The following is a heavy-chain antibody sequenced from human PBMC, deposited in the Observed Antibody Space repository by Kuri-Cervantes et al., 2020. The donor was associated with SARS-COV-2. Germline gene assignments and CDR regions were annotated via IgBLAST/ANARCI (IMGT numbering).Heavy chain of an antibody. D-gene: IGHD2-2*01. J-gene: IGHJ6*03. CDR2: IKQDGSEK. V-gene: IGHV3-7*01. CDR1: GFTFSSYW. CDR3: AREGGYCSSTSCYSWAVYYYYYMDV. Sequence: GESLKISCAASGFTFSSYWMSWVRQAPGKGLEWVANIKQDGSEKYYVDSVKGRFTISRDNAKNSLYLQMNSLRAEDTAVYYCAREGGYCSSTSCYSWAVYYYYYMDVWGKGTTVTVSS.